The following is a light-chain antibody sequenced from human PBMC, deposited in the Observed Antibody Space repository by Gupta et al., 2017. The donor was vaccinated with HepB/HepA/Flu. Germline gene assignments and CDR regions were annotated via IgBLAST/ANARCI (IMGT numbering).Light chain of an antibody. CDR2: KAS. CDR1: QSISSR. J-gene: IGKJ2*04. CDR3: QQYTAYPCS. V-gene: IGKV1-5*03. Sequence: DIQATPFPSILSASVGDRVTITCRASQSISSRLAWYQQKPGKAPKLLIYKASTLESGVPSRCSGSAAGTEFTLTISGLQPDDFATYYCQQYTAYPCSFGQGTKLQIK.